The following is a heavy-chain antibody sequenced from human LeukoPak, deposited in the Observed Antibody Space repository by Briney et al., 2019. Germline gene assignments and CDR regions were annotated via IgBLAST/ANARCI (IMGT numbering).Heavy chain of an antibody. CDR3: ARDAEYCSGGSCFDY. CDR1: GFTFSSYT. J-gene: IGHJ4*02. CDR2: ISHSSTYI. D-gene: IGHD2-15*01. V-gene: IGHV3-21*01. Sequence: PGGSLRLSRAASGFTFSSYTMNWVRQAPGKGLEWVSSISHSSTYIYFADSVKGRFTISRDNAENSLYLQMNSLRAEDTAVYYCARDAEYCSGGSCFDYWGQGTLVTVSS.